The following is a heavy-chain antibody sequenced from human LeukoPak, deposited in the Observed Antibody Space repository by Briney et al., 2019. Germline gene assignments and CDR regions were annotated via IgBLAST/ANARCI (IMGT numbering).Heavy chain of an antibody. V-gene: IGHV3-49*04. CDR3: TRDQTPYY. J-gene: IGHJ4*02. CDR2: IRSKAYGGTT. Sequence: GGSLRLSCAASGFTFSSYGMTWVRQAPGKGLEWVGFIRSKAYGGTTEYAASVKGRFTISRDDSKSIACLQMNSLKTEDTAVYYCTRDQTPYYWGQGTLVTVSS. CDR1: GFTFSSYG.